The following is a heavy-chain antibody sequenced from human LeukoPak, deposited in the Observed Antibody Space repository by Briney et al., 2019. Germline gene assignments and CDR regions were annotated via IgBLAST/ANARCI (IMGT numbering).Heavy chain of an antibody. Sequence: SQTLSLTCTVSGGSISSGGYYWSWIRQHPGKGLEWIGYIYYSGSTNYNPSLKSRVTISVDTSKNQFSLKLSSVTAADTAVYYCAREMGYYYGSGSYYRVGWFDPWGQGTLVTVSS. CDR1: GGSISSGGYY. J-gene: IGHJ5*02. D-gene: IGHD3-10*01. V-gene: IGHV4-31*03. CDR2: IYYSGST. CDR3: AREMGYYYGSGSYYRVGWFDP.